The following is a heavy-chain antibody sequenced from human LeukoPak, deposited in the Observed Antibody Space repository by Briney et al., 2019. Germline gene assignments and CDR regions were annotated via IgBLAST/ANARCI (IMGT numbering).Heavy chain of an antibody. D-gene: IGHD2-2*01. CDR1: GFTFSSYA. J-gene: IGHJ4*02. CDR3: ARAPQRDCSSTSCPPPDY. CDR2: IIPIFGTA. Sequence: GGSLRLSCAASGFTFSSYAISWVRQAPGQGLDWMGGIIPIFGTANYAQKFQGRVTITADESTSTAYMELSSLRSEDTAVYYCARAPQRDCSSTSCPPPDYWGQGTLVTVSS. V-gene: IGHV1-69*01.